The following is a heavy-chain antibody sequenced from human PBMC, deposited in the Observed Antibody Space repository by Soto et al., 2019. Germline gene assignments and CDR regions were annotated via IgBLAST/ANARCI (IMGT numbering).Heavy chain of an antibody. CDR2: ISYDGSNK. Sequence: HPGGSLRLSCAASGFTFSSYGMHWVRQAPGKGLEWVAVISYDGSNKYYADSVKGRFTISRDNSKNTLYLQMNSLRAEDTAVYYCAKGATLRDAFDIWGQGTMVTVSS. J-gene: IGHJ3*02. V-gene: IGHV3-30*18. D-gene: IGHD5-12*01. CDR3: AKGATLRDAFDI. CDR1: GFTFSSYG.